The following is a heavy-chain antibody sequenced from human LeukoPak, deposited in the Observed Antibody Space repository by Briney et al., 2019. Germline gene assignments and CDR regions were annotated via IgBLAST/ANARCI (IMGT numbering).Heavy chain of an antibody. CDR1: GYTFTSYG. V-gene: IGHV1-18*04. Sequence: ASAKVSCKASGYTFTSYGISWVRQAPGQGLEWMGWISAYNGNTNYAQKLQGRVTMTTDTSTSTAYMELRSLRSDDTAVYYCARDRGTMVRGVMSDWGQGTLVTVSS. D-gene: IGHD3-10*01. CDR2: ISAYNGNT. CDR3: ARDRGTMVRGVMSD. J-gene: IGHJ4*02.